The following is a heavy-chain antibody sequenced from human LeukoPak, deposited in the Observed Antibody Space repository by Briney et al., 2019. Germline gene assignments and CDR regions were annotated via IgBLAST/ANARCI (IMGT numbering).Heavy chain of an antibody. J-gene: IGHJ4*02. CDR1: GGSFSGYY. V-gene: IGHV4-34*01. CDR3: ARGRFHDY. D-gene: IGHD3-10*01. Sequence: SETLSLTCAVYGGSFSGYYWSWIRQPPGKGLEWIGEINHSGSTNYNPSLKSRVTISVDTSKNQFSLKLSSVTAADTAVYYCARGRFHDYWGQGTLVTVSS. CDR2: INHSGST.